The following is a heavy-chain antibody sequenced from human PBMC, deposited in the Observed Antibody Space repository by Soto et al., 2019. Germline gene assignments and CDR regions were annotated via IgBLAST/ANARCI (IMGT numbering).Heavy chain of an antibody. V-gene: IGHV5-51*01. CDR2: IYPGDSDT. J-gene: IGHJ6*02. CDR3: ARHGLTAEPGTHSSCRFCKGV. D-gene: IGHD6-19*01. CDR1: GYSFTSYW. Sequence: PGESLKISCKGSGYSFTSYWIGWVRQMPGKGLEWMGIIYPGDSDTRYSPSFQGQVTISADKSISTAYLQWSSLKAPGTAMYYCARHGLTAEPGTHSSCRFCKGVLDRGTTGIVAS.